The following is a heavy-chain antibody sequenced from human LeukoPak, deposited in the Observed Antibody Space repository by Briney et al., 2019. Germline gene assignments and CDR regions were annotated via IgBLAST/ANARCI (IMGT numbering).Heavy chain of an antibody. J-gene: IGHJ4*02. CDR2: ASASGYST. CDR3: AKDVYNWNFYFDY. V-gene: IGHV3-23*01. Sequence: PVQPLDSPLAASASGYSTYYADSVKGRFTISRDNSKKTLYLQMNSLRAEDTAMFYCAKDVYNWNFYFDYWGQGTLVTVSS. D-gene: IGHD1-7*01.